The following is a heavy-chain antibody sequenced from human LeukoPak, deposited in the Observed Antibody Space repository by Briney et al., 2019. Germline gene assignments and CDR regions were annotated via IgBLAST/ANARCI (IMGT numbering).Heavy chain of an antibody. Sequence: ASVKVSCKVSGYTLTELSMHWVRQAPGRGLEWMGGFDPEDGETIYAQKFQGRVTMTEDTSTDTAYMELSSLRSEDTAVYYCASPPSNYYDSSGFDYWGQGTLVTVSS. CDR3: ASPPSNYYDSSGFDY. CDR1: GYTLTELS. V-gene: IGHV1-24*01. J-gene: IGHJ4*02. CDR2: FDPEDGET. D-gene: IGHD3-22*01.